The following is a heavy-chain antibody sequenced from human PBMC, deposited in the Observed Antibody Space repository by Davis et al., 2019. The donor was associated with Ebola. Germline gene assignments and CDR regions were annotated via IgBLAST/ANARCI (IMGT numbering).Heavy chain of an antibody. J-gene: IGHJ5*02. V-gene: IGHV1-46*01. D-gene: IGHD5/OR15-5a*01. CDR1: GYTFPNYY. CDR3: ARDVAAGVSSWFDP. Sequence: ASVKVSCKASGYTFPNYYMHWVRQAPGQGLEWMGIINPSDGSTNYAQKLQGRVTMTTDTSTSTAYMELRSLRSDDTAVYYCARDVAAGVSSWFDPWGQGTLVTVSS. CDR2: INPSDGST.